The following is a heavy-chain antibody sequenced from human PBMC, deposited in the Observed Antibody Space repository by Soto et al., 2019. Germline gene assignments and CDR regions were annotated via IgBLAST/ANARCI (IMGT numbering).Heavy chain of an antibody. CDR3: ARGPYSSSTSSYGMDV. J-gene: IGHJ6*02. Sequence: QVQLVQSGAEVKKPGASVKVSCKASGYTFTSYDINWVRQATGQGLEWMGWMNPNSGNTGYAQKLQGRVTMTRNTSISTAYMELSSLRSEDTAVYYCARGPYSSSTSSYGMDVWGQGTTVTVSS. D-gene: IGHD2-2*01. V-gene: IGHV1-8*01. CDR2: MNPNSGNT. CDR1: GYTFTSYD.